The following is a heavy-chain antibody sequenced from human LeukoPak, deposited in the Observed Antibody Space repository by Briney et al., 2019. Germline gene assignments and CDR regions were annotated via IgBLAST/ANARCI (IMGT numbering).Heavy chain of an antibody. Sequence: GGSLRLSCAASGFTFSSYAMHWVRQAPGKGLEWVSAISGSGGSTYYADSVKGRFTISRDNSKNTLYLQMNSLRAEDTAVYYCAKHYGGNGPYYMDVWGKGTTVTVSS. CDR2: ISGSGGST. V-gene: IGHV3-23*01. D-gene: IGHD4-23*01. J-gene: IGHJ6*03. CDR1: GFTFSSYA. CDR3: AKHYGGNGPYYMDV.